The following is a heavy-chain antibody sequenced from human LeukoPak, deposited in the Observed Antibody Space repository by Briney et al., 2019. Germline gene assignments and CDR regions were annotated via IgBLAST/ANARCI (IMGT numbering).Heavy chain of an antibody. CDR2: IIPIFGTA. CDR3: ARVEEYYDFWSGYSPRFDAFDI. V-gene: IGHV1-69*13. J-gene: IGHJ3*02. D-gene: IGHD3-3*01. CDR1: GGTFSSYA. Sequence: GASVKVSCKASGGTFSSYAISWVRQAPGQGLEWMGGIIPIFGTANYAQKFQGRVTITADESTSTAYMELSSLRSEDTAVYYCARVEEYYDFWSGYSPRFDAFDIWGQGTMVTVSS.